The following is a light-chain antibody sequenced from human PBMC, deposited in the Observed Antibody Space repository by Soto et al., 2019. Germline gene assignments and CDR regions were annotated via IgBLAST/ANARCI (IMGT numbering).Light chain of an antibody. V-gene: IGKV3-20*01. J-gene: IGKJ2*01. CDR2: GAS. CDR1: QSVSSSY. Sequence: EIVLTQSPGTLSLSPGERATLSCRASQSVSSSYLAWYQQKPGQAHRLLIYGASSRATGIPDRFGGSGSGTDFTLTISRLEPEDFAVYYCQQYRNSLYTFGQGTKLEIK. CDR3: QQYRNSLYT.